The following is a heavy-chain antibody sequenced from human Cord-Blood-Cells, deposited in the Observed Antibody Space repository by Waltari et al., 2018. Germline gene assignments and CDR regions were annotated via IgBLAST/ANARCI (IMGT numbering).Heavy chain of an antibody. CDR3: ARDRLDPGSSGAGVDAFDI. J-gene: IGHJ3*02. V-gene: IGHV1-2*04. D-gene: IGHD7-27*01. CDR1: GSTFTGYY. CDR2: INPNSAGK. Sequence: QVQLVQSGAEVKKPGASVKVSCKASGSTFTGYYMHWVRQAPGQGLEWMGRINPNSAGKNDEKKFKGWVTMTRDTSISTAYMELSRLRSDDTAVYYCARDRLDPGSSGAGVDAFDIWGQGTMVTVSS.